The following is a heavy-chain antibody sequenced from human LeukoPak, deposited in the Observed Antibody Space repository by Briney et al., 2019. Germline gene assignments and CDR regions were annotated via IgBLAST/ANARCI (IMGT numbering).Heavy chain of an antibody. CDR1: GGSFSGYY. CDR2: INHSGST. CDR3: ARMDTAGGRGY. D-gene: IGHD5-18*01. J-gene: IGHJ4*02. V-gene: IGHV4-34*01. Sequence: PSETLSLTCAVYGGSFSGYYWSWIRQPPGKGLEWIGEINHSGSTNYNPSLKSRVTISVDTSKNQFSLKLSSVTAADTAVYYCARMDTAGGRGYWGQGTLVTVSS.